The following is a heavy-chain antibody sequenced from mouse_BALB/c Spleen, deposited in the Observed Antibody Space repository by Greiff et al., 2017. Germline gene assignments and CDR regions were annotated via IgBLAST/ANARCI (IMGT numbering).Heavy chain of an antibody. CDR3: TRDGDYPDY. D-gene: IGHD2-4*01. CDR2: ISSGGSYT. V-gene: IGHV5-6-4*01. CDR1: GFTFSSYT. J-gene: IGHJ2*01. Sequence: EVQGVESGGGLVKPGGSLKLSCAASGFTFSSYTMSWVRQTPEKRLEWVATISSGGSYTYYPDSVKGRFTISRDNAKNTLYLQMSSLKSEDTAMYYCTRDGDYPDYWGQGTTLTVSS.